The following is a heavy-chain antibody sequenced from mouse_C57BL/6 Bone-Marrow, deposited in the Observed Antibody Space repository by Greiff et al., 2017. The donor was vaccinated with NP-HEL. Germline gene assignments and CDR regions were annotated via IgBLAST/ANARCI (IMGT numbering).Heavy chain of an antibody. D-gene: IGHD2-2*01. CDR1: GYTFTSYW. CDR3: ARGLLWLRRRDYYAMDY. CDR2: IHPNSGST. V-gene: IGHV1-64*01. J-gene: IGHJ4*01. Sequence: VQLQQPGAELVKPGASVKLSCKASGYTFTSYWIHWVKQRPGQGLEWIGMIHPNSGSTNYNEKFKSKATLTVDKSSSTAYMQLSSLTSEDSAVYYCARGLLWLRRRDYYAMDYWGQGTSVTVSS.